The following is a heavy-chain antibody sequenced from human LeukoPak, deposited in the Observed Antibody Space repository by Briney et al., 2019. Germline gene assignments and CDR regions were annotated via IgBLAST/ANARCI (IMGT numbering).Heavy chain of an antibody. Sequence: GGSLRLSCAASGFTFSDYYMSWLRQATGEALEWVSYISSSGSTIYYADSVKGRFTISRDNAKNSLYLQMNSLRAEDTAVYYCASDPARDYYDTSGYFRWVDYWGQGTLVTVSS. CDR1: GFTFSDYY. V-gene: IGHV3-11*01. CDR3: ASDPARDYYDTSGYFRWVDY. J-gene: IGHJ4*02. D-gene: IGHD3-22*01. CDR2: ISSSGSTI.